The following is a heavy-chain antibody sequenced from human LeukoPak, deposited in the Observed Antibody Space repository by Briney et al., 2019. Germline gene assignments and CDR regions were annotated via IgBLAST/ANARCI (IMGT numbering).Heavy chain of an antibody. V-gene: IGHV1-46*01. CDR2: INPSGGST. D-gene: IGHD3-3*01. J-gene: IGHJ3*02. Sequence: GASVKVSCKASGYTFTSYYMHWVRQAPGQGLEWMGIINPSGGSTSYAQKFQGRVTMTRDTSTSTVYMELSSLRSEDTAVYYCARNHVLRFLEGPFDAFDIWGQGTMVTVSS. CDR3: ARNHVLRFLEGPFDAFDI. CDR1: GYTFTSYY.